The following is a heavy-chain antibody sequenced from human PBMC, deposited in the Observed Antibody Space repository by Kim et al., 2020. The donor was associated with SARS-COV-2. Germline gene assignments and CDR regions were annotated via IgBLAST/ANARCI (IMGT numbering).Heavy chain of an antibody. CDR3: AKVFIRFGPLGGYFDY. CDR2: ISWDGGST. CDR1: GFTFDDYT. V-gene: IGHV3-43*01. J-gene: IGHJ4*02. D-gene: IGHD3-10*01. Sequence: GGSLRLSCAASGFTFDDYTMHWVRQAPGKGLEWVSLISWDGGSTYYADSVKGRFTISRDNSKNSLYLQMNSLRTEDTALYYCAKVFIRFGPLGGYFDYWGQGTLVTVSS.